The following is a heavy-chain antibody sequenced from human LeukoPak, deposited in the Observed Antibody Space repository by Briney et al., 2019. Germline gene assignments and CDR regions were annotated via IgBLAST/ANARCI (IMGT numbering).Heavy chain of an antibody. Sequence: SQTLSLTCAISGDSVSSNSAAWNWIRLSPSRGLEWLGRTYYRSKWYSDYAVSVKSRITINPDTSKNQFSLHLTSVTPEDTAVYYCARDLGDSSGWRDPFDYWGQGTLVTVSS. CDR3: ARDLGDSSGWRDPFDY. J-gene: IGHJ4*02. V-gene: IGHV6-1*01. CDR1: GDSVSSNSAA. D-gene: IGHD6-19*01. CDR2: TYYRSKWYS.